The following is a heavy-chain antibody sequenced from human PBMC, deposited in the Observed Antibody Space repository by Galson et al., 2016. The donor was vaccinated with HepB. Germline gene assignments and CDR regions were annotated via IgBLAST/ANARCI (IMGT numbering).Heavy chain of an antibody. Sequence: SLRLSCAASGFTFSRFWMNWVRQAPGKGLEWVASIKEDGSTSFYADSVKGRFTISRDNVENSLSLQMNSLRAEDTAVYHCARYGDEAGWNFHQWGQGTLVTVSS. CDR1: GFTFSRFW. CDR3: ARYGDEAGWNFHQ. V-gene: IGHV3-7*03. CDR2: IKEDGSTS. D-gene: IGHD6-19*01. J-gene: IGHJ1*01.